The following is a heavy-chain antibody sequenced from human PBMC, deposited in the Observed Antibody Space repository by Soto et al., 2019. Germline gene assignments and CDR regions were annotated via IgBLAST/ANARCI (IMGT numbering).Heavy chain of an antibody. CDR2: IYTSGST. V-gene: IGHV4-4*07. D-gene: IGHD2-2*01. J-gene: IGHJ4*02. CDR1: GGSISSYY. Sequence: SETLSLTCTVSGGSISSYYWSWIRQPAGKGLEWIGRIYTSGSTNYDPSLKSRVTMSVDTSKNQFSLKLSSVTAADTAVYYCARACSSNSCYDVFDYWGQGTLVTVSS. CDR3: ARACSSNSCYDVFDY.